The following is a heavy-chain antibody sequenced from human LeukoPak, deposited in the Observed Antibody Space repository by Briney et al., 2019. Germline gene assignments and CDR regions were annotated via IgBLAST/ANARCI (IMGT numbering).Heavy chain of an antibody. J-gene: IGHJ4*02. CDR2: IWHDGSNE. CDR3: ARDLSSTVITPDY. Sequence: PGWSLRLSCAASGFTFSSYGMHWVRQAPGTGLDWVAVIWHDGSNEYYADSVKGRFTISRDNSKNTLYLQMNRLRAEDMAVYFCARDLSSTVITPDYWGQGTLVTVSS. V-gene: IGHV3-33*01. CDR1: GFTFSSYG. D-gene: IGHD2-2*01.